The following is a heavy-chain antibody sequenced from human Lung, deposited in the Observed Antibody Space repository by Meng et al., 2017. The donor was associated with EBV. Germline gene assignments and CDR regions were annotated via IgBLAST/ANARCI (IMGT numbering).Heavy chain of an antibody. J-gene: IGHJ5*02. CDR2: ISAYNGNT. Sequence: QVQWVESGAEVKKLGASVTVSCKASGYTFTSYGVSWVRQAPGQGLEWMGWISAYNGNTNYAQKLQGRVTMTTDTSTSTAYMELRSLRSDDTAVYYCARNRPRGVATGANWFDPWGQGTLVTVSS. CDR1: GYTFTSYG. V-gene: IGHV1-18*01. CDR3: ARNRPRGVATGANWFDP. D-gene: IGHD5-12*01.